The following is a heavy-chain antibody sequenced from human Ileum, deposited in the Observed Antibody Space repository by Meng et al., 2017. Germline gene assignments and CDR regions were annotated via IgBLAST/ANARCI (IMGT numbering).Heavy chain of an antibody. V-gene: IGHV4-61*01. Sequence: QVRLQESGPGLVRPSETLSLTCTISGGSVNTGSYYWSWIRQPPGKGLEWIGYMYFSGSTKYNASLKSRVSISVDTSKKQFSLNLTSVTAADTAVYYCARGHYDKYFDSWGQGTLVTVSS. CDR1: GGSVNTGSYY. CDR2: MYFSGST. J-gene: IGHJ4*02. CDR3: ARGHYDKYFDS. D-gene: IGHD3-22*01.